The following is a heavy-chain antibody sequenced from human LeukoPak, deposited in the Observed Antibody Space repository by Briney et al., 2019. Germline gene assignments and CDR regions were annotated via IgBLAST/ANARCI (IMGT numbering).Heavy chain of an antibody. V-gene: IGHV3-9*01. Sequence: GGSLRLSCAASGFTFDDYAMHWVRQAPGKGLEWVSGISWNSGSIGYADSVKGRFTISRDNAKNSLYLQMNSLRAEDTALYCCAKDLSGSVTTSYYYYGMDVWGQGTTVTVTS. CDR2: ISWNSGSI. CDR3: AKDLSGSVTTSYYYYGMDV. J-gene: IGHJ6*02. D-gene: IGHD4-17*01. CDR1: GFTFDDYA.